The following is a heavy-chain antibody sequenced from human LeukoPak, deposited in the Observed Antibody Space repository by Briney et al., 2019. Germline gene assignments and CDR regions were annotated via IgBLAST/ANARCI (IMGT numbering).Heavy chain of an antibody. CDR3: ARVRKQYYYDNSHHRDASDV. V-gene: IGHV3-20*04. D-gene: IGHD3-22*01. Sequence: PGGSLSLSCATSGLTFDDYGMNWVRQVPGKGLEWVSYINWNGRKVDYANSVKGRFTISRDKAKNPLYLQMNSLRAEDTAVYYCARVRKQYYYDNSHHRDASDVWGQGTMVIVSS. J-gene: IGHJ3*01. CDR2: INWNGRKV. CDR1: GLTFDDYG.